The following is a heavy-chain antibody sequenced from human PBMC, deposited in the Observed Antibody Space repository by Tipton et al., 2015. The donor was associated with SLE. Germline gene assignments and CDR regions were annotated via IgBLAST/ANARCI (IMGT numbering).Heavy chain of an antibody. Sequence: TLSLTCTVSGDSITNYYWSWIRQLPGKGLEWIAFIYHNGNAAYNPSLASRVTMSVDTSKNQFSLKLTSVTAADTAVYYCAREGFYDFSGIFDSWGQGTLVTVSS. J-gene: IGHJ4*02. V-gene: IGHV4-59*01. CDR3: AREGFYDFSGIFDS. CDR1: GDSITNYY. D-gene: IGHD3-22*01. CDR2: IYHNGNA.